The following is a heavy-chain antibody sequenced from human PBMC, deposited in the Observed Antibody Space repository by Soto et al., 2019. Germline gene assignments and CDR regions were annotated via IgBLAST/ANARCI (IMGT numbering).Heavy chain of an antibody. Sequence: ASVKVSCKASGYTFTSYYMHWVRQAPGQGLEWMGIINSNGGSTSYAQKFQGRVTMTRDTSTSTVYMELSSLRSEDTAVYYCAREFLPTAYYFDYWGQGTLVTVSS. V-gene: IGHV1-46*01. CDR3: AREFLPTAYYFDY. CDR2: INSNGGST. CDR1: GYTFTSYY. J-gene: IGHJ4*02.